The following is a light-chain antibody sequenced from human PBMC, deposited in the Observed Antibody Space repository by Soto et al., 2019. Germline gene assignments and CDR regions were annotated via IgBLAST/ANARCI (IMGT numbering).Light chain of an antibody. CDR1: QSLLHSNGYNY. Sequence: DIVMTQSPLSLPVTPGAPASSSCRSSQSLLHSNGYNYLDLYLQTPGQSPQLLIYLASSRSSGVPDRFSGSGSGTDFTLRISSVEAEDVGVYYCMQALQAPPTFGHGTKLEIK. J-gene: IGKJ2*01. CDR2: LAS. CDR3: MQALQAPPT. V-gene: IGKV2-28*01.